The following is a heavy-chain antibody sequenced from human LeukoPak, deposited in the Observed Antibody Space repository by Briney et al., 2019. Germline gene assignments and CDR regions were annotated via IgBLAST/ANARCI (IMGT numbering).Heavy chain of an antibody. CDR3: ARDAHVLRYFDWLIPDAFDI. J-gene: IGHJ3*02. D-gene: IGHD3-9*01. V-gene: IGHV3-49*03. Sequence: GGSLRLSCTASGFIFDNYAMSWFRQAPGKGLEWVGFIRSKAYGGTTENAASVKGRFTISRDDSKSIAYLQMNSLKTEDTAVYYCARDAHVLRYFDWLIPDAFDIWGQGTMVTVSS. CDR2: IRSKAYGGTT. CDR1: GFIFDNYA.